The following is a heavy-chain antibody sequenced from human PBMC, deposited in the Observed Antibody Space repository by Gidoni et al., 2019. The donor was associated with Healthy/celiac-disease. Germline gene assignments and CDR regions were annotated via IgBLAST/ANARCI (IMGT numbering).Heavy chain of an antibody. CDR2: IYYSGST. V-gene: IGHV4-59*08. J-gene: IGHJ5*02. CDR3: AGDRDYGDYVWPPYRNKYNWFDP. D-gene: IGHD4-17*01. Sequence: QVQLQESGPGLVKPSETLFLTCTVSGGSISSYYWSWIRQPPGKGLEWIGYIYYSGSTNYNPSLKSRVTISVDTSKNQFSLKLSSVTAADTAVYYCAGDRDYGDYVWPPYRNKYNWFDPWGQGTLVTVSS. CDR1: GGSISSYY.